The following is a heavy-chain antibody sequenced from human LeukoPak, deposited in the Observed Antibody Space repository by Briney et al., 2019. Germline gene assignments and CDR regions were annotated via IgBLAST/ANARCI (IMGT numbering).Heavy chain of an antibody. CDR3: ARGAGYNYPYYFDY. J-gene: IGHJ4*02. D-gene: IGHD5-24*01. CDR1: GFTFSSYA. CDR2: ISGSGDST. Sequence: GGSLRLSCAASGFTFSSYAMSWVRQAPGKGLEWVSAISGSGDSTYYGDSVKGRFTISRDNSKNTLYLQMNSLRAEDTAVYYCARGAGYNYPYYFDYWGQGTRVTVSS. V-gene: IGHV3-23*01.